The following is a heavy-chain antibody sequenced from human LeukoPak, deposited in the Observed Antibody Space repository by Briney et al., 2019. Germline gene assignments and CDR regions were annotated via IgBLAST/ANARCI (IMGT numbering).Heavy chain of an antibody. Sequence: SETLSLTCTVSGGSISSGGYYWSWIRQHPGKGLEWIGYIYYSGSTYYNPSLKSRVTTSVDTPKNQFSLKLSSVTAADTAVYYCATNYYDSSGLTDYWGQGTLVTVSS. D-gene: IGHD3-22*01. CDR2: IYYSGST. CDR1: GGSISSGGYY. V-gene: IGHV4-31*03. CDR3: ATNYYDSSGLTDY. J-gene: IGHJ4*02.